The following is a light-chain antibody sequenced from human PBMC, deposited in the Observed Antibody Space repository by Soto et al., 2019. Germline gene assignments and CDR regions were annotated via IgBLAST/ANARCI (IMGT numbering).Light chain of an antibody. Sequence: IKLFPHTVSVRIGDEVISTCRASQSVRTHLAWYQQRPGKAPRLLIHYASTRASGIPARFSGSGSGTNFTLAISSLQSEDFAVYYCQQYAYCPETFGQGTKVDIK. CDR1: QSVRTH. J-gene: IGKJ1*01. CDR3: QQYAYCPET. CDR2: YAS. V-gene: IGKV3D-15*01.